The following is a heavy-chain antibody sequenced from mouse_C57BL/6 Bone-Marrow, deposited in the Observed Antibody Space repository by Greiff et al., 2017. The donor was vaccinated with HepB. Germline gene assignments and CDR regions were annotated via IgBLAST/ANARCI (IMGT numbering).Heavy chain of an antibody. CDR1: GYTFTSYG. V-gene: IGHV1-81*01. Sequence: QVQLKQSGAELARPGASVKLSCKASGYTFTSYGISWVKQRTGQGLEWIGEIYPRSGNTYYNEKFKGKTTLTADKSSSTAYMELRSLTSEDSAVYFCARWGYYGSSYGNWYFDVWGTGTTVTVSS. D-gene: IGHD1-1*01. J-gene: IGHJ1*03. CDR3: ARWGYYGSSYGNWYFDV. CDR2: IYPRSGNT.